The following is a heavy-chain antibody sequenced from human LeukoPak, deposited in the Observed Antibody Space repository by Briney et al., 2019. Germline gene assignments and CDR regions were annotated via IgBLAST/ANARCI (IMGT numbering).Heavy chain of an antibody. J-gene: IGHJ4*02. CDR1: GYRFTSYW. CDR2: IYPGDSDT. V-gene: IGHV5-51*01. CDR3: ARREITIFGGPFDY. Sequence: GESLKISCKGSGYRFTSYWIGWVRPMPGKGLEWMGIIYPGDSDTRYSPSFQGQVTISADRSISTAYLQWSSLKPSDTAMYYCARREITIFGGPFDYWGPGTLVTVSS. D-gene: IGHD3-3*01.